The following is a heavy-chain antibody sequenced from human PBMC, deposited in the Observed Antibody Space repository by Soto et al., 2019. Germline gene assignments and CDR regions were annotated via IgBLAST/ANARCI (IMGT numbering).Heavy chain of an antibody. CDR2: IYYSGNT. Sequence: QVQLQESGPGLVKPSETLSLTCTVSGGSVSSANYYWAWIRQPPGKGLEWIGSIYYSGNTNYNPSLTSRVTISVDTSKNQFSLRLSSVTAADTAVYYCARVSGSYYHVYYFDYWGQGPLVTVSS. CDR3: ARVSGSYYHVYYFDY. CDR1: GGSVSSANYY. J-gene: IGHJ4*02. V-gene: IGHV4-61*01. D-gene: IGHD1-26*01.